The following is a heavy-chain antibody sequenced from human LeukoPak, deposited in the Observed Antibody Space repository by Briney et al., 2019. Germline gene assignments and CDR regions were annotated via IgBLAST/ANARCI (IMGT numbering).Heavy chain of an antibody. J-gene: IGHJ6*02. CDR1: GDSISSGNY. Sequence: SETLSLTCTVSGDSISSGNYWGWIRQPPGKGLEWIGSIFHTGSTYFNLSLKSRVTISVDTSKNQFSLKLSSVTAADTAVYYCAREVDYYYYGMDVWGQGTTVTVSS. V-gene: IGHV4-38-2*02. CDR2: IFHTGST. CDR3: AREVDYYYYGMDV.